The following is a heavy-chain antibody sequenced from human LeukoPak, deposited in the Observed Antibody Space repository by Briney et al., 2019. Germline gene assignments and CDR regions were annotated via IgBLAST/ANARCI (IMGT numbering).Heavy chain of an antibody. D-gene: IGHD5-18*01. Sequence: PGGSLRLSCAASGFTFSTFWMTWVRQVPGKGLEWVANINRDGSQTYYVDSVKGRFTISRDNAQNSLYLQMSSLRAEDTAVYYCARGRGYSYGTDYWGQGTLITVSS. CDR1: GFTFSTFW. CDR2: INRDGSQT. V-gene: IGHV3-7*04. CDR3: ARGRGYSYGTDY. J-gene: IGHJ4*02.